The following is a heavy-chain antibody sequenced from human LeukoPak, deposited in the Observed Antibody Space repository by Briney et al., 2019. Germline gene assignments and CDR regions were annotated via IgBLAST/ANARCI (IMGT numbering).Heavy chain of an antibody. J-gene: IGHJ5*02. D-gene: IGHD6-6*01. CDR1: GVSISIYY. V-gene: IGHV4-59*01. Sequence: SETLSLTCTVSGVSISIYYWSWIRQPPGKGLEWIGYIYNSESTYYNPSLKSRVTISLDPSQNQFSLWLNSVTAADTAVYYCARVKGSNWFDPWGQGTLVTVSS. CDR2: IYNSEST. CDR3: ARVKGSNWFDP.